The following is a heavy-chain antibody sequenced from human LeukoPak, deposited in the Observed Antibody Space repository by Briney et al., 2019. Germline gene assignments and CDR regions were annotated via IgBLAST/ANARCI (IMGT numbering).Heavy chain of an antibody. CDR2: ISGSGGGT. CDR1: GFTFSSYA. V-gene: IGHV3-23*01. J-gene: IGHJ4*02. D-gene: IGHD6-19*01. CDR3: AKDSFKAVAGSFDY. Sequence: KPGGSLRLSCAASGFTFSSYAMSWVRQAPGKGLEWVSAISGSGGGTYYADSVKGRFTISRDNSKNTLYLQMNSLRAEDTAVYYCAKDSFKAVAGSFDYWGQGTLVTVSS.